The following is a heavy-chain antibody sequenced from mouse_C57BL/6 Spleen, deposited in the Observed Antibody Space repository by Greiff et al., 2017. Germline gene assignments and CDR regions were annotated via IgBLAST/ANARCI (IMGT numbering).Heavy chain of an antibody. J-gene: IGHJ1*03. CDR2: ISDGGSYT. CDR1: GFTFSSYA. D-gene: IGHD1-1*01. CDR3: ARDYYGSRPYWYFDV. Sequence: DVMLVESGGGLVKPGGSLKLSCAASGFTFSSYAMSWVRQTPEKRLEWVATISDGGSYTYYPDNVKGRFTISRDNAKNNLYLQMSHLKSEDTAMYYCARDYYGSRPYWYFDVWGTGTTVTVSS. V-gene: IGHV5-4*01.